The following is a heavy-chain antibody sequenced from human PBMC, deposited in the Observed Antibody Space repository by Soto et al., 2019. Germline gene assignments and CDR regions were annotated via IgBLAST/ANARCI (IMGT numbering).Heavy chain of an antibody. J-gene: IGHJ4*02. CDR3: AITAMINRDSSTSFDY. Sequence: GGSLRLSCAASGLTFSNVWMTRVRQAPGKGLEWVGRIKSKSDGETADVAAPVKARFTISRDDSKNTVFLEMNSLKSEDTALYYCAITAMINRDSSTSFDYWGRGTQVTVSS. CDR1: GLTFSNVW. V-gene: IGHV3-15*01. CDR2: IKSKSDGETA. D-gene: IGHD5-18*01.